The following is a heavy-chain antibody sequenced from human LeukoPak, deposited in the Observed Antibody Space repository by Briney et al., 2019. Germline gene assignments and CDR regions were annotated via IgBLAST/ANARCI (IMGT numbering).Heavy chain of an antibody. J-gene: IGHJ4*02. D-gene: IGHD3-10*01. CDR3: ASPYYYGSGSYQ. Sequence: ASVKVSCKASGGFSSYTVNWVRQTPGQGLEWMGRIIPVVSRINSAQKFQGRITITADKSTSTAYMDLSNLTSEDTAVYYCASPYYYGSGSYQWGQGTLVTVSS. V-gene: IGHV1-69*02. CDR1: GGFSSYT. CDR2: IIPVVSRI.